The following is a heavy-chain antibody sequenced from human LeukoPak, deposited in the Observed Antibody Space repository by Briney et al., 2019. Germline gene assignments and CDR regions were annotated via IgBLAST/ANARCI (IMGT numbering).Heavy chain of an antibody. V-gene: IGHV4-34*01. D-gene: IGHD6-13*01. J-gene: IGHJ4*02. CDR3: AKAAFDY. CDR2: INHSGST. CDR1: GGSISTSAYY. Sequence: SETLSLTCIVSGGSISTSAYYWSWIRQPPGKGLEWIGEINHSGSTNYNPSLKSRVTISVDTSKNQFSLKLSSVTAADTAVYYCAKAAFDYWGQGTLVTVSS.